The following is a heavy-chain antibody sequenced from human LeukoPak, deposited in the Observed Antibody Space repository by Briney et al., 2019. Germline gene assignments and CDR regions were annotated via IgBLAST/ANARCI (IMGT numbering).Heavy chain of an antibody. CDR3: ARDLVGIVNNAFDI. Sequence: GASVKVSCKASGGTFISYAMHWVRQAPGKGLEYVSAISSNGGSTYYADSVKGRFTISRDNSKDTLYLQMSSLRAEDTAVYYCARDLVGIVNNAFDIWGQGTMVTVSS. D-gene: IGHD3-22*01. J-gene: IGHJ3*02. CDR2: ISSNGGST. CDR1: GGTFISYA. V-gene: IGHV3-64D*06.